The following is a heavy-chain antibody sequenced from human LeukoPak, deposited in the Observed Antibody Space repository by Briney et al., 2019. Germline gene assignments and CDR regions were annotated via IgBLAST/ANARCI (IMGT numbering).Heavy chain of an antibody. Sequence: GGSLRLSCAASGFTFSAYWMNWVRQGPGKGLVWVARVDTDGSTVNYADSVKGRFTISRDNAKNTLYLQMNSLRAEDTAVYYCARDGEYYDSSGYYGDYWGQGTLVTVSS. CDR1: GFTFSAYW. CDR3: ARDGEYYDSSGYYGDY. V-gene: IGHV3-74*01. J-gene: IGHJ4*02. CDR2: VDTDGSTV. D-gene: IGHD3-22*01.